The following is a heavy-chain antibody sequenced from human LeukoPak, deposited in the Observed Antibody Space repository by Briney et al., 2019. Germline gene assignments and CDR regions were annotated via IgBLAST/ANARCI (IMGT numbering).Heavy chain of an antibody. Sequence: GGSLRLSCAASGFSFSSYTMNWVRQAPGKGLEWVSAISGSGGSTYYADSVKGRFTISRDNSKNTLYLQMNSLRAEDTAVYYCATASYSSSWYYFDYWGQGTLVTVSS. CDR2: ISGSGGST. D-gene: IGHD6-13*01. CDR3: ATASYSSSWYYFDY. V-gene: IGHV3-23*01. J-gene: IGHJ4*02. CDR1: GFSFSSYT.